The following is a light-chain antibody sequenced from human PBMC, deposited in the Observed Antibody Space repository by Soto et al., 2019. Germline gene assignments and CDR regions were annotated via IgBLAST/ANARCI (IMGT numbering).Light chain of an antibody. V-gene: IGKV3-15*01. CDR1: QSISSN. Sequence: EIMMTQSPATLSVSPGERATLSCTASQSISSNLAWFQQKPGQSPRLLIYGASTRATGVPARFSGSGSGADFTLTISSLQSEDFAVYYCQQYKNWPRTFG. CDR2: GAS. J-gene: IGKJ1*01. CDR3: QQYKNWPRT.